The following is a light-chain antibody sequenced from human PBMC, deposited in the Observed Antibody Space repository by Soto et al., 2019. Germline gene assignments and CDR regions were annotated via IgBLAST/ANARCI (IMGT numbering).Light chain of an antibody. CDR3: QQYGSSPPYP. CDR1: QSVSSSY. V-gene: IGKV3-20*01. Sequence: EIVLTQSPGTLSLSPGERATLSCRASQSVSSSYLAWYQQKPGQAPRLLIYGASSRATGIPDRFSGSVSGTDFPLTISRLETEDFAVYCCQQYGSSPPYPFGQGTKLEIK. CDR2: GAS. J-gene: IGKJ2*01.